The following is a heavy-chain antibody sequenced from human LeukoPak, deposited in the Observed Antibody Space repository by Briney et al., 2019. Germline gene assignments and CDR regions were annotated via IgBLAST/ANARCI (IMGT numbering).Heavy chain of an antibody. CDR3: ARPQSDYYDSSGYPSENAFDI. V-gene: IGHV5-51*01. J-gene: IGHJ3*02. CDR2: IYPGDSDT. D-gene: IGHD3-22*01. CDR1: GYSFPSYW. Sequence: GESLKISCKGSGYSFPSYWIGWVRQMPGKGLEWMGIIYPGDSDTRYSPSFQGQVTISADKSINTAYLQWSSLKASDTAMYYCARPQSDYYDSSGYPSENAFDIWGQGTMVTVSS.